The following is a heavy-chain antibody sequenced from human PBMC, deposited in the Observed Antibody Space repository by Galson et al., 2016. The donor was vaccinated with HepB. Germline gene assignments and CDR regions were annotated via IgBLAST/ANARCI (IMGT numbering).Heavy chain of an antibody. CDR2: IWHDGSNK. Sequence: SLRLSCAASGFTFSAYGMHWVRQAPGKGLEWVAVIWHDGSNKYYADSVKGRFTISRDNSKNTLYMQMNSLRAEDTAVYYCARVGIAARDYYGMDVWGQGTTVTVSS. V-gene: IGHV3-33*01. D-gene: IGHD6-6*01. J-gene: IGHJ6*02. CDR3: ARVGIAARDYYGMDV. CDR1: GFTFSAYG.